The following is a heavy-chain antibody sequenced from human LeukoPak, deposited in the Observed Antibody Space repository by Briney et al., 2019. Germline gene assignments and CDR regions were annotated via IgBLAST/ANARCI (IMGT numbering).Heavy chain of an antibody. J-gene: IGHJ2*01. D-gene: IGHD3-22*01. Sequence: GGSLRLSCAASGFTFSSYAMSWVRQAPGRGLEWVSSISGSGYTTHYADSVQGRFTISRDNSNNTLYLQMNSLRVEDTAVYYCARTSYYYDSSGYNWYFDLWGRGTLVTVSS. CDR2: ISGSGYTT. CDR1: GFTFSSYA. V-gene: IGHV3-23*01. CDR3: ARTSYYYDSSGYNWYFDL.